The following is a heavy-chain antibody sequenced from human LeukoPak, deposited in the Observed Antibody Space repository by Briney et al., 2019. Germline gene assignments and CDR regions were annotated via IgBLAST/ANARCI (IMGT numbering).Heavy chain of an antibody. J-gene: IGHJ4*02. CDR3: ARGAYCSSTSCYAGSIAY. CDR1: GFTFSSYW. D-gene: IGHD2-2*01. V-gene: IGHV3-74*01. CDR2: INSDGSST. Sequence: GGSLRLSCAASGFTFSSYWMHWVRQAPGKGLVWVSRINSDGSSTSYADSVKGRFTISRDNAKNTLYLQMNSLRAEDTAVYYCARGAYCSSTSCYAGSIAYWGQGTLVTVSS.